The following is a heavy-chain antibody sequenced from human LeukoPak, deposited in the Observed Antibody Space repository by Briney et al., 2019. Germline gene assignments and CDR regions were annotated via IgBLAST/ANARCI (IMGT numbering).Heavy chain of an antibody. J-gene: IGHJ6*03. CDR2: INPNSGGT. V-gene: IGHV1-2*02. Sequence: ASVNVSCKAAGYTFTGYYMYWVRQAPGQGREGMRWINPNSGGTNYGQMCQGRVTINRDTCVSTAYMELSRLRSDDTAVYYCARRNYDPTYSYYYMDVWGKGTTVTVSS. D-gene: IGHD3-3*01. CDR1: GYTFTGYY. CDR3: ARRNYDPTYSYYYMDV.